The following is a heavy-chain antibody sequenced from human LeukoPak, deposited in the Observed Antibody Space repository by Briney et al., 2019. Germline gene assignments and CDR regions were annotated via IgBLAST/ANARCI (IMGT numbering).Heavy chain of an antibody. CDR1: GGSISSYY. V-gene: IGHV4-59*12. Sequence: SETLSLTCTVSGGSISSYYWSWIRQPPGKGLEWIGYIYYSGSTNYNPSLKSRVTISVDTSKNQFSLRLSSVTAADTAVYYCATLIGAAPLDYWGQGTLVTVSS. CDR2: IYYSGST. J-gene: IGHJ4*02. D-gene: IGHD2-15*01. CDR3: ATLIGAAPLDY.